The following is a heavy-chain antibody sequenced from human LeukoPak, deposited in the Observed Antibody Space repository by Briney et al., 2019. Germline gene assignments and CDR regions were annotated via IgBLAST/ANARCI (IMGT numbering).Heavy chain of an antibody. CDR3: ARDYYDSSGYQYYFDY. Sequence: GGSLRLSCAASGFTFSSYWMSWVRQAPGKGLEWVANIKQDGSEKYYVDSVKGRFTISRDNAKNSLYLQMNSLRAEDTAVYYSARDYYDSSGYQYYFDYWGQGTLVTVSS. CDR1: GFTFSSYW. D-gene: IGHD3-22*01. CDR2: IKQDGSEK. J-gene: IGHJ4*02. V-gene: IGHV3-7*01.